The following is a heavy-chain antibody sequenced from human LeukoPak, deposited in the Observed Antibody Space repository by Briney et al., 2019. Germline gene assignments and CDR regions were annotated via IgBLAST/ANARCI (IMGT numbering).Heavy chain of an antibody. V-gene: IGHV4-34*01. J-gene: IGHJ3*02. CDR2: INHSGST. CDR3: ARKGVTTTAGGAFDI. CDR1: GGSFSGYY. D-gene: IGHD4-17*01. Sequence: SETLSLTCAVYGGSFSGYYWSWIRQPPGKGLEWIGEINHSGSTNYNPSLKSRVTISVDTSKNQFSLKLSSVTAADTAVYYCARKGVTTTAGGAFDIWGQGTMVTVSS.